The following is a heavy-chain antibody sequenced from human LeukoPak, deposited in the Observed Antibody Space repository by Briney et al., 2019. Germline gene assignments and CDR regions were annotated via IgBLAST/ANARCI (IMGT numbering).Heavy chain of an antibody. Sequence: GGSLRLSCAVAGFTFSSYRITWDRQAPGKGREWVSSISSMSSYIYYADSVKGRFTISRDNAKNSLYLQMTSLRAEDTAVYYCARVMAVAGTFAYWGQGTLVTVSS. CDR2: ISSMSSYI. CDR3: ARVMAVAGTFAY. CDR1: GFTFSSYR. J-gene: IGHJ4*02. D-gene: IGHD6-19*01. V-gene: IGHV3-21*01.